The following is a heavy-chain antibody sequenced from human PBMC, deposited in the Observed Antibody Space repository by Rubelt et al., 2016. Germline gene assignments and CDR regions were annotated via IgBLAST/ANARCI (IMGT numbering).Heavy chain of an antibody. CDR3: ARASSTSYWEGWFDP. J-gene: IGHJ5*02. V-gene: IGHV1-69*01. Sequence: QVQLVQSGAEVKKPGSSVKVSCKASGGTFSRYAISWVRQAPGQGLEWMGGSIPVFGQANYAQKFQGRVTITADESTRTAYMELSSLRSKDTAVYYCARASSTSYWEGWFDPWGQGTLVTVSS. D-gene: IGHD2-2*01. CDR2: SIPVFGQA. CDR1: GGTFSRYA.